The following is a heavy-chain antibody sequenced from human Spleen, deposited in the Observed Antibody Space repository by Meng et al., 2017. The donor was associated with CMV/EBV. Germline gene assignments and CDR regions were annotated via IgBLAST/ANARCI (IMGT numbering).Heavy chain of an antibody. V-gene: IGHV4-39*01. CDR1: GDSIRSSSFY. J-gene: IGHJ4*02. Sequence: SETLSLTCTVSGDSIRSSSFYWGWIRQPPGKGLEWIGTVSYSGYPYYNPSLKSRVSISADASKNLFSLNLSSVTAADTAVYYCARHHVEMASRVSDYWGQGTLVTVSS. CDR3: ARHHVEMASRVSDY. CDR2: VSYSGYP. D-gene: IGHD5-24*01.